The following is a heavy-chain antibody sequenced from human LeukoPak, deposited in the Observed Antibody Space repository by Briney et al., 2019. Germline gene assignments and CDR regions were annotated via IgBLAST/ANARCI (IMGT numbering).Heavy chain of an antibody. J-gene: IGHJ4*02. CDR3: AIHYDILTGYAYFDY. CDR1: GYTFTGYY. D-gene: IGHD3-9*01. V-gene: IGHV1-2*02. Sequence: ASVKVSCKASGYTFTGYYMHWVRQAPGQGLEWMGWINPNSGGTNYAQKFQGRVTMTRDTSISTAYMELSRLRSDDTAVYYCAIHYDILTGYAYFDYWGQGTLVTVSS. CDR2: INPNSGGT.